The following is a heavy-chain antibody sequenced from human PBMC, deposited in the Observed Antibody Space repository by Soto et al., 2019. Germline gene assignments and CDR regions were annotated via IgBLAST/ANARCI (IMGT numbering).Heavy chain of an antibody. CDR3: AREYCSSTSCYVFGWFDP. J-gene: IGHJ5*02. CDR2: INHSGST. D-gene: IGHD2-2*01. CDR1: GGSFSGYY. Sequence: QVQLQQWGAGLLKPSETLSLTCAVYGGSFSGYYWSWIRQPPGKGLEWIGEINHSGSTNYNPSLKSRVTISVDTSKNQFSLKLSSVTAADTAVYYCAREYCSSTSCYVFGWFDPWGQGTLVTVSS. V-gene: IGHV4-34*01.